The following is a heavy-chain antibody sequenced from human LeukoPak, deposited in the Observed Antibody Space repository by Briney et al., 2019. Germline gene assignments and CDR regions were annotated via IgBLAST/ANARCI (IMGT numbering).Heavy chain of an antibody. Sequence: ASVKVSCKASGYTFTSYGISWVRQAPGQGLEWMGWISAYNGNTNYAQKLQGRVTMTTDTSTSTAYMELSSLRSEDTAVYYCARSGAAAGTFDYWGQGTLVTVSS. V-gene: IGHV1-18*01. J-gene: IGHJ4*02. CDR2: ISAYNGNT. D-gene: IGHD6-13*01. CDR1: GYTFTSYG. CDR3: ARSGAAAGTFDY.